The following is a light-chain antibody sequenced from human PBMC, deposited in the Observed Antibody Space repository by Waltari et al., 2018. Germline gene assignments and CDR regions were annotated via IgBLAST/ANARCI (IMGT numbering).Light chain of an antibody. CDR1: QDVGAY. Sequence: QMTQSPPSLSASLGDRVTITCRASQDVGAYLAWYPQKPGRVPNLLIYGASTLQSGVPSRFSGSRSGTDFTLTIISLQPEDVGTYYCQNYDDAPLTFGPGTKVDIK. CDR2: GAS. CDR3: QNYDDAPLT. V-gene: IGKV1-27*01. J-gene: IGKJ3*01.